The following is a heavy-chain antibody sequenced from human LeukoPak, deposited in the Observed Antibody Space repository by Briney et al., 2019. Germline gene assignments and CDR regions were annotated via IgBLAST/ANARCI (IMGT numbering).Heavy chain of an antibody. Sequence: GESLKISCKGSGYSFTNYWIGWVRQMPGKALEWMGIIYSGDSDTRYSPSFQGHVTISADKSISTAHLHWSSLEASDTAMYYCASSSSSWYLFDYWGQGTLVTVSS. V-gene: IGHV5-51*01. CDR3: ASSSSSWYLFDY. J-gene: IGHJ4*02. D-gene: IGHD6-13*01. CDR2: IYSGDSDT. CDR1: GYSFTNYW.